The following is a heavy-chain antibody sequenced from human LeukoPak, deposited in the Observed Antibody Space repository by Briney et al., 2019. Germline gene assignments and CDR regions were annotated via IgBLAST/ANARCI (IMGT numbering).Heavy chain of an antibody. CDR1: GGSTSSYY. CDR2: IYYSGST. V-gene: IGHV4-59*12. Sequence: SESLSLTRTVSGGSTSSYYWSWIRQPPGKGLEWIGYIYYSGSTNYNPSLKSRVTISLDTSKNQFSLRVPSVTAADTAFYFCASSLTGYSSSWFLAYWGPGTLVTVSS. J-gene: IGHJ4*02. D-gene: IGHD6-13*01. CDR3: ASSLTGYSSSWFLAY.